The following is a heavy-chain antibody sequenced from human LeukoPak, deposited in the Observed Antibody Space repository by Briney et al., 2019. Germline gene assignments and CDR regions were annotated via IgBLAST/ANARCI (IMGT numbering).Heavy chain of an antibody. D-gene: IGHD3-10*01. J-gene: IGHJ4*02. CDR1: GFTFSSYA. Sequence: GGSLRLSCAASGFTFSSYAMHWVRQAPGKGLEWVAVISYDGSNKYYADSVKGRFTISRDNSKNTLYLQMNRLRAEDTAVYYCARDQRSYYGSGSYYRLGYWGQGILVTVSS. CDR3: ARDQRSYYGSGSYYRLGY. CDR2: ISYDGSNK. V-gene: IGHV3-30*04.